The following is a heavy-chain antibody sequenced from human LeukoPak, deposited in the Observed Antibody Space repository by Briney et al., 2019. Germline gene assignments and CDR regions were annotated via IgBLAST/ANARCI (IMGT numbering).Heavy chain of an antibody. CDR3: ARVSSGSYSS. CDR2: IIPILGIA. V-gene: IGHV1-69*04. CDR1: GGTFSSYA. J-gene: IGHJ4*02. Sequence: GASVKVSCKASGGTFSSYAISWVRQAPGQGREWMGRIIPILGIANYAQKFQGRVTITADKSTSTAYMELSSLRSEDTAVYYCARVSSGSYSSWGQGTLVTVSS. D-gene: IGHD1-26*01.